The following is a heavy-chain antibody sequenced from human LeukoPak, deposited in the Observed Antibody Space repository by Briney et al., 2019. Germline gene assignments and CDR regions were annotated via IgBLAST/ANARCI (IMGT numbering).Heavy chain of an antibody. CDR1: KFTFSSYA. V-gene: IGHV3-23*01. CDR2: ISTGGGST. J-gene: IGHJ4*02. D-gene: IGHD2-15*01. Sequence: PGGSLRLSCAASKFTFSSYAMSWFRQAPGKGLEWVSAISTGGGSTYYADSVKGRFSISIDNSKNTLNLQMNSLRAEDTAVYHCARQVGYCSDGNCYFDYWGQGTLVTVSS. CDR3: ARQVGYCSDGNCYFDY.